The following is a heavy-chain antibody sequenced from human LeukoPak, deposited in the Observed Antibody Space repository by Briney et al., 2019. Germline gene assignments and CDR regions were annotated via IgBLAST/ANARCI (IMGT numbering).Heavy chain of an antibody. CDR1: GFTFDDYA. CDR3: ANGGEGYIAAAGWSFDY. D-gene: IGHD6-13*01. V-gene: IGHV3-9*03. J-gene: IGHJ4*02. CDR2: ISWNSGSI. Sequence: GRSLRLSCAASGFTFDDYAMHWVRHAPRKGLERVSGISWNSGSIGYADSVKGRFTISRDNAKNSLYLQMNSLRAEDMALYYCANGGEGYIAAAGWSFDYWGQGTLVTVSS.